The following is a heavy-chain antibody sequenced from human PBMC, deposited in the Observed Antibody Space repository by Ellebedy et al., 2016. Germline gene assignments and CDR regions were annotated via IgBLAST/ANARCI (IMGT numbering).Heavy chain of an antibody. J-gene: IGHJ4*02. CDR3: RQGHYFDQ. V-gene: IGHV3-23*01. CDR2: ISGGGDTT. Sequence: GESLKISXVASGFTFGNFFMSWVRQAPGGGLEWFSTISGGGDTTVSADSVKGRFTISRDNSKNTLYLQMNNLRVDDTALYYCRQGHYFDQWGQGALVTVSS. CDR1: GFTFGNFF.